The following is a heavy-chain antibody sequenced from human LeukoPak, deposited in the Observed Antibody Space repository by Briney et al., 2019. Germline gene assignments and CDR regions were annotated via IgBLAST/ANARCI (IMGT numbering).Heavy chain of an antibody. CDR3: ARAGGVKTAALDLDY. CDR2: IYYSGSA. CDR1: GGSISDYS. V-gene: IGHV4-59*01. J-gene: IGHJ4*02. D-gene: IGHD6-25*01. Sequence: SETLSLTCTVSGGSISDYSRSWIRQPPGKGLEWIGNIYYSGSANHNPSLKSRVTISRDTSKNQFSLKLTSVTTADTAVYYCARAGGVKTAALDLDYWGQGTLVTVSS.